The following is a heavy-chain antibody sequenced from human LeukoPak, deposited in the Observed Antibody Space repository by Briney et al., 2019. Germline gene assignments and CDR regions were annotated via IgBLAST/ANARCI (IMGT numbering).Heavy chain of an antibody. V-gene: IGHV3-23*01. CDR2: ISGSGGGT. D-gene: IGHD2-21*02. CDR3: AKDGDWAFDH. Sequence: GRSLRLSCAASGFTFSSYAMSWVRQAPGKGLEWVSGISGSGGGTYYADSVKGRFTISRDNSKNTLYLQMNSLRVEDTAVYYCAKDGDWAFDHWAQGTLVSVSS. J-gene: IGHJ4*02. CDR1: GFTFSSYA.